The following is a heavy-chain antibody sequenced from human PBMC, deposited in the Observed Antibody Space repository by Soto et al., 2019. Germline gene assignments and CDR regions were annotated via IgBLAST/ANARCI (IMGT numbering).Heavy chain of an antibody. V-gene: IGHV3-23*01. D-gene: IGHD6-19*01. J-gene: IGHJ3*02. CDR2: ISGSGGST. CDR1: GFTFSSYA. Sequence: GGSLRLSCAASGFTFSSYAMSWVRQAPGKGLEWVSAISGSGGSTYYADSVKGRFTISRDNSKNTLYLQMNSLRAEDTAVYYCAKAQSGSGWYQDDAFDIWGQGTMVTVSS. CDR3: AKAQSGSGWYQDDAFDI.